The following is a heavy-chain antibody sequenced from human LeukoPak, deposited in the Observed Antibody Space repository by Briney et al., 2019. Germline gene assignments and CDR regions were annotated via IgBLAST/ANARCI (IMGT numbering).Heavy chain of an antibody. V-gene: IGHV3-30*18. D-gene: IGHD3-16*02. Sequence: PGGSLRLSCAASGFTFSSYGMHWVRQAPGKGLEWLAVISYDGSNKYYADSVKGRFTISRDNSKNTLYLQMNSLRAEDTAVYYCAKDHMITFGGVIVGDAFDIWGQGTMVTVSS. CDR1: GFTFSSYG. CDR2: ISYDGSNK. CDR3: AKDHMITFGGVIVGDAFDI. J-gene: IGHJ3*02.